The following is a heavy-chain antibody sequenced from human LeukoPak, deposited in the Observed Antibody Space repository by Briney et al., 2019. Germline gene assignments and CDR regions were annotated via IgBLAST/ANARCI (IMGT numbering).Heavy chain of an antibody. J-gene: IGHJ4*02. Sequence: PGGSLRLSCAASGFMFRHSSIHWVRQPPGKGLEYVSAITSDGGGTFYANSVKGRFTISRNNSKDTLSLHMASLTTEDTAVYYCARETATGVTSSWYYDCWGQGTLVTVSS. CDR2: ITSDGGGT. V-gene: IGHV3-64*01. CDR3: ARETATGVTSSWYYDC. D-gene: IGHD6-13*01. CDR1: GFMFRHSS.